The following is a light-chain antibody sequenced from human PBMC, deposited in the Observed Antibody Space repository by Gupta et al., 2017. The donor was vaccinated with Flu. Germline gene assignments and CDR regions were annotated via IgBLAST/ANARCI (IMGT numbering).Light chain of an antibody. J-gene: IGKJ1*01. CDR2: RAS. V-gene: IGKV1-5*03. CDR1: QSLSTW. CDR3: QQYNSFSGT. Sequence: ASVGDRVTVTCRASQSLSTWLAWYQQKPGRAPKLLISRASSLESGVPSRFSGSGSGTEFTLTISSLQPDDFATYYCQQYNSFSGTFGQGTKVEIK.